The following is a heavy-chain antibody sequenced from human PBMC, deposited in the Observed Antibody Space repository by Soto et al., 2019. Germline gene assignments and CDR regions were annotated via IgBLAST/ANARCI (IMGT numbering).Heavy chain of an antibody. Sequence: LSLTCTVSGGSISSYYWSWIRQPPGKGLEWIGYIYYSGSTNYNPSLKSRVTISVDTSKNQFSLKLSSVTAADTAVYYCARVPGFSDWYFDLWGRGTLVTVSS. CDR3: ARVPGFSDWYFDL. J-gene: IGHJ2*01. CDR1: GGSISSYY. D-gene: IGHD3-9*01. V-gene: IGHV4-59*01. CDR2: IYYSGST.